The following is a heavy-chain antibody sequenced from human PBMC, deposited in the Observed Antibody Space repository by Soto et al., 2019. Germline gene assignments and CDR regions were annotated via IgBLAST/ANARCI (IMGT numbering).Heavy chain of an antibody. D-gene: IGHD3-10*01. J-gene: IGHJ5*02. V-gene: IGHV3-13*01. CDR1: GFAFSTFD. CDR2: IGTLSDT. Sequence: GGSLRLSCAGSGFAFSTFDIHWVRQAPGKGLEWVSGIGTLSDTFYAASVQGRFTISRQNAKNSVYLQMSSLRAGDTAFYYCARGRSFSYDSTPPPMFDPWGQGTLVTVSS. CDR3: ARGRSFSYDSTPPPMFDP.